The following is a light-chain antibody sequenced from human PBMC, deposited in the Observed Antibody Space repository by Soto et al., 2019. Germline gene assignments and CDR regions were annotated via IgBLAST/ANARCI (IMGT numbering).Light chain of an antibody. Sequence: ERVMTQYTATLSVSPGERATLSCRASQSVSSNLAWYQQKPGQAPRLLIYDASNRATGIPARFSGSGSGTDFTLTISSLEPEDFAVYYCQQRSNWPLTFGGGTIVDVK. V-gene: IGKV3-11*01. J-gene: IGKJ4*01. CDR2: DAS. CDR3: QQRSNWPLT. CDR1: QSVSSN.